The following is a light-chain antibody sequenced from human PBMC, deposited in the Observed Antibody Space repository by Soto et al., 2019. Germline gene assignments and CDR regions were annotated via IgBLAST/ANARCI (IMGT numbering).Light chain of an antibody. CDR3: KQYGSXSLT. V-gene: IGKV1-5*01. CDR2: DAS. Sequence: DIQMTQSPSTLSGSVLYRFTITCRAIQTISSWLAGYQQKPGKAPKLLIYDASSLESGVTSRLSASGSGTDLTLTISSLQPDDFATYYYKQYGSXSLTCGGGTKV. J-gene: IGKJ4*01. CDR1: QTISSW.